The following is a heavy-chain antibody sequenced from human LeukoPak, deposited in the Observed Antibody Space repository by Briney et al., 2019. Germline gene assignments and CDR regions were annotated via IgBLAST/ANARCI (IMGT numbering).Heavy chain of an antibody. J-gene: IGHJ4*02. Sequence: ASVKVSCKASGYTFTGYYMHWVRQAPGQGLEWMGWINPNSGGTNYAQKFQGRVTMTRDTSISTAYMELSRLRSDDTAVYYCARLVRGVIFYFDYWGQGTLVTVSS. CDR2: INPNSGGT. CDR3: ARLVRGVIFYFDY. CDR1: GYTFTGYY. V-gene: IGHV1-2*02. D-gene: IGHD3-10*01.